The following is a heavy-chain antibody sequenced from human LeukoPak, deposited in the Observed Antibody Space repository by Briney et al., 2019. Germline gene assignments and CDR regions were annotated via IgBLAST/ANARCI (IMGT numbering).Heavy chain of an antibody. Sequence: SETLSLTCAVYGGSFSGYYWSWIRQPPGKGLEWIGEINHSGSTNYNPSLKSRVTISVDTSKNQFSLKLSSVTAADTAVYYCARDDKGILEYWGQGTLVTVSS. V-gene: IGHV4-34*01. J-gene: IGHJ4*02. D-gene: IGHD6-13*01. CDR3: ARDDKGILEY. CDR1: GGSFSGYY. CDR2: INHSGST.